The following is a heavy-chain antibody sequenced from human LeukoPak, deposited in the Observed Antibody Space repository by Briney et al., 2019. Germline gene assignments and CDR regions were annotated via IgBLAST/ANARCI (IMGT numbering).Heavy chain of an antibody. CDR2: ISSSGSTI. V-gene: IGHV3-11*01. CDR3: ARGTEIRYFDWSRENSIVDY. CDR1: GFTFSDYY. Sequence: PGGSLRLSCAASGFTFSDYYMSWIRQAPGKGLEWVSCISSSGSTIYYADSVKGRFTISRDNAKNSLYLQMNSLRAEDTAVYYCARGTEIRYFDWSRENSIVDYWGQGTLVTVPS. J-gene: IGHJ4*02. D-gene: IGHD3-9*01.